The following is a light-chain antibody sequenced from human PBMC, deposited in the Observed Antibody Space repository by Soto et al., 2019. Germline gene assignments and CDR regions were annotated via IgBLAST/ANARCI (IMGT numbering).Light chain of an antibody. CDR3: QQYNSYLLT. CDR1: QSISSW. V-gene: IGKV1-5*03. CDR2: KAS. Sequence: DIQMTQSPSTLSATVGDRVTITCRASQSISSWLAWYQQKPGKAPKLLIYKASSLESGVPSRFSGSGSGTEFTLTISSLQPDDFATYYCQQYNSYLLTFGGGTKVDIK. J-gene: IGKJ4*01.